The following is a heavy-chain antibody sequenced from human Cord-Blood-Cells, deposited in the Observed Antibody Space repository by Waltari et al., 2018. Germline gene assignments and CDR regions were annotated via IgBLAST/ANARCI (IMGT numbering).Heavy chain of an antibody. CDR2: INHSGST. CDR1: GGSFSGYY. J-gene: IGHJ5*02. Sequence: QVQLQQWGAGLLKPSETLSLTCAVYGGSFSGYYWSWIRQPPGKGLEWIGEINHSGSTNYKPALKSRVTISVDTSKNQFSLKLSSVTAADTAVYYCARGEKMTTVTTSYNWFDPWGQGTLVTVSS. CDR3: ARGEKMTTVTTSYNWFDP. V-gene: IGHV4-34*01. D-gene: IGHD4-17*01.